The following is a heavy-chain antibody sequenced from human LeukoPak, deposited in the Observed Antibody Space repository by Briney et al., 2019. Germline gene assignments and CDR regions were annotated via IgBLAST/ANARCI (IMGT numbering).Heavy chain of an antibody. CDR2: IYYSGST. CDR3: ARSPYPSGSYPEFDY. Sequence: PSETLSLTCTVSGGSISSYYWSWIRQPPGKGLEWIGYIYYSGSTNYNPSLKSRVTISVDTPKNQFSLKLSSVTAADTAVYYCARSPYPSGSYPEFDYWGQGTLVTVSS. V-gene: IGHV4-59*08. J-gene: IGHJ4*02. CDR1: GGSISSYY. D-gene: IGHD1-26*01.